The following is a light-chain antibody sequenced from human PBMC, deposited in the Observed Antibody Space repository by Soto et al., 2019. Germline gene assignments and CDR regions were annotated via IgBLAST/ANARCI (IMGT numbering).Light chain of an antibody. CDR3: QYLNSFPLT. CDR1: QGISSY. Sequence: IQLTQSPSSLSASVGDRVTITCRASQGISSYLAWYQQKPGKAPKLLIYAASTLQSGVPSRFSGSGSGTDFSLTISSLQPEGVATYYCQYLNSFPLTFGGGTKVDIK. V-gene: IGKV1-9*01. J-gene: IGKJ4*01. CDR2: AAS.